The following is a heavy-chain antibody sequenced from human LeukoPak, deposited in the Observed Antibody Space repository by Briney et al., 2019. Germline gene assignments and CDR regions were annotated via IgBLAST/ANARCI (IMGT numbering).Heavy chain of an antibody. CDR3: ARVCVVVVPAAIRSWFDP. J-gene: IGHJ5*02. V-gene: IGHV4-30-4*08. Sequence: PSETLSLTCTVSGGSISSGDYYWSWIRQPPGEGLEWIGYIYYSGSTYYNPSLKSRVTISVDTSKNQFSLKLSSVTAADTAVYYCARVCVVVVPAAIRSWFDPWGQGTLVTVSS. CDR1: GGSISSGDYY. D-gene: IGHD2-2*01. CDR2: IYYSGST.